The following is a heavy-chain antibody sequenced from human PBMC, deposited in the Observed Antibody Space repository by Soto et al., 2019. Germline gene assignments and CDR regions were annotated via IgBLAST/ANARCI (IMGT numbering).Heavy chain of an antibody. Sequence: QVTLKESGPVLVKPTETLTLRCTVSGLSITDSEMGVSWIRQPPGQPLEWLAHIDSGGEKTYRTCLKSRLAITKDTSKSQIVLTMTNMDPADTATYYCARRHLAVAVSPWFDPWGQGIPVTVSS. J-gene: IGHJ5*02. CDR2: IDSGGEK. V-gene: IGHV2-26*01. CDR1: GLSITDSEMG. CDR3: ARRHLAVAVSPWFDP. D-gene: IGHD6-19*01.